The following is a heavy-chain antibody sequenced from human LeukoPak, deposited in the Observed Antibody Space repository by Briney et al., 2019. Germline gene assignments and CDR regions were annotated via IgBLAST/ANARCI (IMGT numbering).Heavy chain of an antibody. J-gene: IGHJ5*02. Sequence: ASVKVSCKASGYTFTSYDINWVRQATGQGLERMGWMNPNSGNTGYAQKFQGRVTMTRNTSISTAYMELSSLRSEDTAVYYCARGSESDDYVWGSSPVDPWGQGTLVTVSS. V-gene: IGHV1-8*01. D-gene: IGHD3-16*01. CDR3: ARGSESDDYVWGSSPVDP. CDR1: GYTFTSYD. CDR2: MNPNSGNT.